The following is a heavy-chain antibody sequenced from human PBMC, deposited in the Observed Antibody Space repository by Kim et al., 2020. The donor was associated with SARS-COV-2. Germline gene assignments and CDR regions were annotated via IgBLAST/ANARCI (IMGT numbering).Heavy chain of an antibody. Sequence: SVKVSCKASGGTFSSYAISWVRQAPGQGLEWMGGIIPIFGTANYAQKFQGRVTITADESTSTAYMELSSLRSEDTAVYYCASSGEAYYDILTGYPYYYYGMDVWGQGTTVTVSS. J-gene: IGHJ6*02. D-gene: IGHD3-9*01. CDR2: IIPIFGTA. CDR1: GGTFSSYA. V-gene: IGHV1-69*13. CDR3: ASSGEAYYDILTGYPYYYYGMDV.